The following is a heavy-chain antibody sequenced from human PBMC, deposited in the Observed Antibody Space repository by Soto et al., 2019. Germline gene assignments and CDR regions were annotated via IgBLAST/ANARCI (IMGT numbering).Heavy chain of an antibody. CDR1: GFTFSSYW. Sequence: GGSLRLSCAASGFTFSSYWMHWVRQAPGKGLVWVSRINSDGSSTSYADSVKGRFTISRDNAKNTLYLQMNSLRAEDTAVYYCARAHYDILTGYYYFDYWGQGTQVTVSS. CDR3: ARAHYDILTGYYYFDY. CDR2: INSDGSST. J-gene: IGHJ4*02. D-gene: IGHD3-9*01. V-gene: IGHV3-74*01.